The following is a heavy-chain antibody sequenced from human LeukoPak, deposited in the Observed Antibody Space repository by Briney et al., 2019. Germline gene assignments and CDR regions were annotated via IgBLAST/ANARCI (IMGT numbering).Heavy chain of an antibody. CDR1: GYTFTGYY. D-gene: IGHD4-17*01. Sequence: ASVKVSCKASGYTFTGYYMHWVRQAPGQGLEWMGWINPNSGGTSYAQKFQGRVTMTRDTSISTAYMELSRLRSDDTAVYYCARALDGDTQGYWGQGTLVTVSS. V-gene: IGHV1-2*02. CDR3: ARALDGDTQGY. CDR2: INPNSGGT. J-gene: IGHJ4*02.